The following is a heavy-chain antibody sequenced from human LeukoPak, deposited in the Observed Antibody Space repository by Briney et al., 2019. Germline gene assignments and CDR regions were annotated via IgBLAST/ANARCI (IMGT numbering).Heavy chain of an antibody. V-gene: IGHV1-8*03. CDR1: GYTFTSYG. J-gene: IGHJ4*02. CDR3: ARGPTYSSSYYFDY. D-gene: IGHD6-6*01. CDR2: MNPNSGNT. Sequence: GASVKVSCKASGYTFTSYGISWVRQAPGQGLEWMGWMNPNSGNTGYAQKFQGRVTITRNTSISTAYMELSSLRSEDTAVYYCARGPTYSSSYYFDYWGQGTLVTVSS.